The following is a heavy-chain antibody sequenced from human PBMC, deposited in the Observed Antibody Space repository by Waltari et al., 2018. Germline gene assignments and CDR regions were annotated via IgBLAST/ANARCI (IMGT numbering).Heavy chain of an antibody. V-gene: IGHV3-21*01. D-gene: IGHD6-19*01. CDR2: ISSSSSYI. CDR3: ARGRNRIAVAGSY. CDR1: GLPFSSYS. J-gene: IGHJ4*02. Sequence: EVQLVESGGGLVKPGGSLRLSCAASGLPFSSYSLNWVRQAHGKGLEWVSSISSSSSYIYYADSVKGRFTISRDNAKNSLYLQMNSLRAEDTAVYYCARGRNRIAVAGSYWGQGTLVTVSS.